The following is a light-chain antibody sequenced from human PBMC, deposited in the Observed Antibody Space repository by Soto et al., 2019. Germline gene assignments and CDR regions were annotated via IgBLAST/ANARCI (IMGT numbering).Light chain of an antibody. CDR1: QSVSSN. CDR2: GAS. CDR3: QQYNNWPRT. V-gene: IGKV3-15*01. J-gene: IGKJ1*01. Sequence: EIVMTQSPATLSVSPGERGTLSCRASQSVSSNLAWYQQKPGQAPSLLIYGASTRATGIPARFSGSGSGTEFPLTISILQSEDFAVYYCQQYNNWPRTFGKGTKV.